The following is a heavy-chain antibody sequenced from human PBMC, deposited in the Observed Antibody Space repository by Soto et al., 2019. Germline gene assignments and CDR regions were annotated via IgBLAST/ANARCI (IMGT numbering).Heavy chain of an antibody. CDR1: GYTFTGYY. CDR2: INPNSGGT. D-gene: IGHD2-2*01. Sequence: ALVKVSCKASGYTFTGYYMHWVRQAPGQGLEWMGWINPNSGGTNYAQKFQGWVTMTRDTSISTAYMELSRLRSDDTAVYYCARDSGYCSSTSCYDRFDPWGQGTLVTVSS. V-gene: IGHV1-2*04. J-gene: IGHJ5*02. CDR3: ARDSGYCSSTSCYDRFDP.